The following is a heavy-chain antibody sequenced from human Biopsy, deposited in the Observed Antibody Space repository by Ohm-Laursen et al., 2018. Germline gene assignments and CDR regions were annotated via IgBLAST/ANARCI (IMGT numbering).Heavy chain of an antibody. V-gene: IGHV4-34*01. J-gene: IGHJ4*02. Sequence: GTLSLTCAVYSGSFSSNYWTWIRQPPGKGLEWIGEITHSGYTNYNPSLKSRVTVSVDTTKNQFSLKLSSVTAADTAVYYCASRLYGPNPIDYWGQGTLVTVSS. CDR1: SGSFSSNY. D-gene: IGHD2-8*01. CDR3: ASRLYGPNPIDY. CDR2: ITHSGYT.